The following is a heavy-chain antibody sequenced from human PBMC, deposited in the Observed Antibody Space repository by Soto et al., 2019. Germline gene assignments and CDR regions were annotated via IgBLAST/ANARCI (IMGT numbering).Heavy chain of an antibody. J-gene: IGHJ4*02. CDR1: GGSVSSGSYY. CDR2: IYYSGST. CDR3: ARDRYYDSSGYQGFDY. Sequence: SETLSLTCTVSGGSVSSGSYYWSWIRQPPGKGLEWIGYIYYSGSTNYNPSLKSRVTISVDTSKNQFSLKLSSVTAADTAVYYCARDRYYDSSGYQGFDYWGQGTLVTVSS. D-gene: IGHD3-22*01. V-gene: IGHV4-61*01.